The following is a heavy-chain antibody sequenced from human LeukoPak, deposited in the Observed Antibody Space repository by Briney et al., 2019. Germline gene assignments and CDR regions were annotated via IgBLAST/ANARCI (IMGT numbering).Heavy chain of an antibody. D-gene: IGHD3-22*01. CDR1: GGSFSGYY. J-gene: IGHJ4*02. Sequence: PSETLSLTCAVYGGSFSGYYWSWLRQPPGKGLEWIGEINHSGSTNYNPSLKCRVTISVDTSKNQFSLKLSSVTAADTAVYYCARRRIITMIVVVMKTPYFDYWGQGTLVTVSS. V-gene: IGHV4-34*01. CDR3: ARRRIITMIVVVMKTPYFDY. CDR2: INHSGST.